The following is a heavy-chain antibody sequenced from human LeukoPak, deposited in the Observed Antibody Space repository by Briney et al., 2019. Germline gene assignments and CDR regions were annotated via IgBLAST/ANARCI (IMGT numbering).Heavy chain of an antibody. CDR1: GGSISSGTYY. J-gene: IGHJ4*02. Sequence: SHTMSLTCTVSGGSISSGTYYWSWIRPPAGKELEWIGRIYTSEITNYNPSLKSRVTISVDTSKIQFSLKLSSVTAADTAVYYCASLYSGSYSFDYWGQGTLVSVSS. CDR3: ASLYSGSYSFDY. D-gene: IGHD1-26*01. CDR2: IYTSEIT. V-gene: IGHV4-61*02.